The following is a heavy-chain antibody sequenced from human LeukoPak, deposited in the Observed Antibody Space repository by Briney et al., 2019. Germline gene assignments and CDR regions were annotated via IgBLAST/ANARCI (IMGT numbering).Heavy chain of an antibody. J-gene: IGHJ4*02. Sequence: VASVKVSCKASGYTFTSYDISWVRQAPGQGLEWMGWISAYNGNTNYAQKLQGRVTMTTDTSTSTAYMELRSLRSDDTAVYYCARDPGTMTTYGSGSYYEVLLAIDYWGQGTLATVSS. D-gene: IGHD3-10*01. CDR2: ISAYNGNT. CDR1: GYTFTSYD. V-gene: IGHV1-18*01. CDR3: ARDPGTMTTYGSGSYYEVLLAIDY.